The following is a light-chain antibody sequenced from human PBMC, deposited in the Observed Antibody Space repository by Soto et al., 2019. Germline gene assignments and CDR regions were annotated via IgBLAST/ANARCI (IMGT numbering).Light chain of an antibody. J-gene: IGKJ1*01. CDR3: QQYGSSPRA. CDR2: AAS. Sequence: DIQMTLSPSSLSASVGDRVTITCRASQSISSYLNWYQQKPGKAPKLLIYAASSLQSGVPSRFSGSGSGTEFTLTIDRLEPEDFATYYCQQYGSSPRAFGQGTKVDIK. CDR1: QSISSY. V-gene: IGKV1-39*01.